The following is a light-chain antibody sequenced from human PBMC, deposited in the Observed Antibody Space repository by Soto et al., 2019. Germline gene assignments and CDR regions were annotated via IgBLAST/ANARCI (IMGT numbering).Light chain of an antibody. CDR3: QKYNSAPLT. J-gene: IGKJ4*01. V-gene: IGKV1-27*01. CDR2: AAS. Sequence: DIQMTQSPSTLSASVGDRVVITCRASQSITTWLAWYQQKPAKVPELLIYAASTLQSGVPSRFSGSGSGTDFTLTVTSLQPEDVATYYCQKYNSAPLTFGGGTKVDIK. CDR1: QSITTW.